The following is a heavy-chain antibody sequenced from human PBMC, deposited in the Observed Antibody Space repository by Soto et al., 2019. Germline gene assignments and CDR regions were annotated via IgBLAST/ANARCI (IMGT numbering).Heavy chain of an antibody. CDR3: AREDYSYYYYYGMDV. Sequence: SETLFLTCTVSGGSISSGGYYWSWIRQHPGKGLEWIGYIYYSGSTYYNPSLKSRVTISVDTSKNQFSLKLSSVTAADTAVYYCAREDYSYYYYYGMDVWGQGTTVTVSS. D-gene: IGHD4-4*01. CDR1: GGSISSGGYY. V-gene: IGHV4-31*03. J-gene: IGHJ6*02. CDR2: IYYSGST.